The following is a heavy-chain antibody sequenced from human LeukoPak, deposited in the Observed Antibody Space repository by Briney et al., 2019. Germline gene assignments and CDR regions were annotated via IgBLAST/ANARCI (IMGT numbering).Heavy chain of an antibody. Sequence: SQTLSLTCTVSGGSVSSGDYYWSWIRQPPGKGLEWIGYIYYSGSTYYNPSLKSRITISVDTSKNQFSLKLSSVTAADTALYYCARGITRRRTFDIWGQGTMVTVSS. J-gene: IGHJ3*02. CDR1: GGSVSSGDYY. D-gene: IGHD3-10*01. CDR2: IYYSGST. V-gene: IGHV4-30-4*01. CDR3: ARGITRRRTFDI.